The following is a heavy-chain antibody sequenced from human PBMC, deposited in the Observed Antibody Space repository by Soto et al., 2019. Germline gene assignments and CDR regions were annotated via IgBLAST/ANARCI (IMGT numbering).Heavy chain of an antibody. V-gene: IGHV1-18*04. Sequence: QVQLVQSGAEVKKPGASVKVSCKASGYTFTSYGISWVRQAPGQGLEWMGWISAYNGNTNYAQKLQGRVTMTTDTSTSTAYMELTSLRSDDTAVYYCAREYYYDSSPSPWFDPWGQGTLVTVSS. CDR3: AREYYYDSSPSPWFDP. J-gene: IGHJ5*02. D-gene: IGHD3-22*01. CDR2: ISAYNGNT. CDR1: GYTFTSYG.